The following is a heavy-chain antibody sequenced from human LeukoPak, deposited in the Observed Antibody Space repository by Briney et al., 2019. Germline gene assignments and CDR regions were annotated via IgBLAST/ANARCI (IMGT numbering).Heavy chain of an antibody. Sequence: GGSLRLSCAASGFTFSSYSMNWVRPAPGKGLEWVSSMSSSSSYIYYADSVKGRFTISRDNAKNTLYLQMNSLRSEDTAVYYCARDTGDYVIDYWGQGTLVTVSS. J-gene: IGHJ4*02. V-gene: IGHV3-21*04. D-gene: IGHD4-17*01. CDR1: GFTFSSYS. CDR3: ARDTGDYVIDY. CDR2: MSSSSSYI.